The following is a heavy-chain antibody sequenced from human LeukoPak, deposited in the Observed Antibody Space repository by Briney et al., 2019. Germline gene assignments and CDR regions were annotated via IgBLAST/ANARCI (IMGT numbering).Heavy chain of an antibody. CDR3: ARFSAGRRIDY. CDR1: GGSITTSDNY. D-gene: IGHD6-13*01. V-gene: IGHV4-39*07. Sequence: PSETLSLTCIVSGGSITTSDNYWGWIRQPPGKGLEWIGAVHNSGSTYYNPSLKSRVTMSIDRSTNRFSLKLSSVTAADTAVYYCARFSAGRRIDYWGQGTLVTVSS. J-gene: IGHJ4*02. CDR2: VHNSGST.